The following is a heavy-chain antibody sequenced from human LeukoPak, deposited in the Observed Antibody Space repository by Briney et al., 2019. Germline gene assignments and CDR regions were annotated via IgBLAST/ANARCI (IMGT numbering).Heavy chain of an antibody. Sequence: GGSLKISCRGSGYSFTTYWIGWVRQMPGKGLEWMGIIYPGDSDTRYTSSFQGQVTMSADKSINTAYLQWSSLKASDTAIYYCARPRGSGYDAFDIWGQGTMVTVSS. J-gene: IGHJ3*02. CDR3: ARPRGSGYDAFDI. CDR2: IYPGDSDT. V-gene: IGHV5-51*01. CDR1: GYSFTTYW. D-gene: IGHD3-22*01.